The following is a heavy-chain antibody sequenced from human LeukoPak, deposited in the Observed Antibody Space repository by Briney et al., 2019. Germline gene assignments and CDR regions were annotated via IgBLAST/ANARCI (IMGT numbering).Heavy chain of an antibody. D-gene: IGHD3-3*02. CDR2: IKQDGSEK. CDR1: GFTFTAYW. J-gene: IGHJ3*02. V-gene: IGHV3-7*01. CDR3: ARVAWRDAFDI. Sequence: GGSLRLSCEGSGFTFTAYWMSWVRQAPGKGLEWVANIKQDGSEKYYVDSVKGRFTISRDNAKNSLYLQMNSLRAEDTAVYYCARVAWRDAFDIWGQGTMVTVSS.